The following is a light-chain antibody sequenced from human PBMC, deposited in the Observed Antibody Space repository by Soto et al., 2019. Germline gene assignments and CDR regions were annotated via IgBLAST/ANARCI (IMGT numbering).Light chain of an antibody. CDR1: QSVSSSY. CDR3: QQYGSSPST. CDR2: GAS. J-gene: IGKJ5*01. Sequence: EIVLTQSPGTLSLSPGERATLSCRASQSVSSSYLAWYQQKPGQAPSLLIYGASSRATGIPDRFSGSGSGTDFTLTISRLEPEDFAVYYCQQYGSSPSTFGHGTRLEIK. V-gene: IGKV3-20*01.